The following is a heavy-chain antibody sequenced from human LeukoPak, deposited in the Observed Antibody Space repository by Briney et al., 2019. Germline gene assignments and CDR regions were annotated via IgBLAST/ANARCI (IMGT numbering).Heavy chain of an antibody. Sequence: GESLKISCKGSGYTFTTYWIGWVRQMPGKGLEWMGIIYPGDSDTRYSPSFQGQVTISADKSFSTAFLQWSSLKASDTAMYYCARDQRPFSRGSSQYFQHWGQGTLVTVSS. CDR3: ARDQRPFSRGSSQYFQH. CDR2: IYPGDSDT. CDR1: GYTFTTYW. V-gene: IGHV5-51*01. D-gene: IGHD1-26*01. J-gene: IGHJ1*01.